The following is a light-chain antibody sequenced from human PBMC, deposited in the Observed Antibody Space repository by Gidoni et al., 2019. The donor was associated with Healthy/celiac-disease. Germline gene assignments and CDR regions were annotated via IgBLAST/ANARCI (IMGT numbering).Light chain of an antibody. V-gene: IGKV1-8*01. CDR3: QQYYSYPFFT. Sequence: AIRITQSPSSLSASTGDRVTITCRASQGISSYLAWYQQKPGKAPKLLIYAASTLQSGVPSSFSGSGSGTDFTLTISCLQSEDFATYYCQQYYSYPFFTFGPGTKVDIK. CDR1: QGISSY. J-gene: IGKJ3*01. CDR2: AAS.